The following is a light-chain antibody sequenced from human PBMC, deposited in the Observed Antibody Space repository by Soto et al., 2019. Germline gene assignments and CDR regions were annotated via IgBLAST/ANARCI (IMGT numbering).Light chain of an antibody. CDR3: SSYTGSSSLTV. CDR2: DVS. V-gene: IGLV2-14*01. Sequence: QSVLTQPASVSGSPGQSITISCTGTSSDIGPYNYVSWYQQHPGRAPKLMIYDVSFRPSGVSNRFSGAKSGNTASLTISGLQAEDEADYYCSSYTGSSSLTVFGTGTKVTVL. J-gene: IGLJ1*01. CDR1: SSDIGPYNY.